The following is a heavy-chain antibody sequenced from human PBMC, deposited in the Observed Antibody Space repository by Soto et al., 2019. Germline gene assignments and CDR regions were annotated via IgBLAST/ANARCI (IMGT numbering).Heavy chain of an antibody. CDR2: INTYNGNT. CDR1: GYTFTNYG. D-gene: IGHD3-9*01. CDR3: AASNSYYDILTGYYSPYYLDY. V-gene: IGHV1-18*01. Sequence: ASVKVSCKASGYTFTNYGISWVRQAPGQGLEWMGWINTYNGNTNHAQKLQERVTMTTDTSTSTAYMELSSLRSEDTAVYYCAASNSYYDILTGYYSPYYLDYWGQGTLVTLSS. J-gene: IGHJ4*02.